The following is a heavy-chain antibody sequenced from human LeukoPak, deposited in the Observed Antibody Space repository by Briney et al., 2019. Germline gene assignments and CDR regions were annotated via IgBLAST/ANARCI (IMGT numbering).Heavy chain of an antibody. CDR2: INHSGST. D-gene: IGHD3-10*01. CDR1: GGSFSGYY. J-gene: IGHJ5*02. CDR3: ARRRVYYYGSGSYYKGPNWFDP. Sequence: SETLSLTCAVYGGSFSGYYWSWIRQPPGKGLEWIGEINHSGSTNYNPSLKSRVTISVDTSKNQFSLKLSSVTAADTAVYHCARRRVYYYGSGSYYKGPNWFDPWGQGTLVTVSS. V-gene: IGHV4-34*01.